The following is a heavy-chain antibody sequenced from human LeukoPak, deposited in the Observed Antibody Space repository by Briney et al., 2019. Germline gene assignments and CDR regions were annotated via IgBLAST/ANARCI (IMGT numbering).Heavy chain of an antibody. J-gene: IGHJ6*02. CDR1: GGSISSGGYY. CDR3: ARDQVLWFGELSNYYYGMDV. D-gene: IGHD3-10*01. Sequence: SQTLSLTCTVSGGSISSGGYYWSWIRQHPGKSLEWIGYIYYSGSTYYNPSLKSRVTISVDTSKNQFSLKLSSVTAADTAVYYCARDQVLWFGELSNYYYGMDVWGQGTTVTVSS. V-gene: IGHV4-31*03. CDR2: IYYSGST.